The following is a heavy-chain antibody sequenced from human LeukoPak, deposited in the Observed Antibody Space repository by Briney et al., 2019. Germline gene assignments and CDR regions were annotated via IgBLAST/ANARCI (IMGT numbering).Heavy chain of an antibody. CDR2: INPNSGGT. CDR3: ARVGAQWLVLFDY. V-gene: IGHV1-2*02. CDR1: GYTFTDYY. Sequence: GASVKVSCKASGYTFTDYYMYWLRQAPGQGLEWMGWINPNSGGTNYAQKFQGRVTMTRDTSISTAYMELSRLRSDDTAVYYCARVGAQWLVLFDYWGQGTLVTVSS. J-gene: IGHJ4*02. D-gene: IGHD6-19*01.